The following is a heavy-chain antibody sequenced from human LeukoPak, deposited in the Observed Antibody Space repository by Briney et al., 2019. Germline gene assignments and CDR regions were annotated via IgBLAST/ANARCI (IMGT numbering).Heavy chain of an antibody. D-gene: IGHD3-22*01. Sequence: PGGSLRLSCAASGFTFSSYWMNWVRQAPGKGLEWVANIKQDGSEKYYVGSAKGRFTISRGNAKNSLYLQMNSLRGEDTAVYYCARAMEPYYDSNGCDYWGQGTLVTVSA. V-gene: IGHV3-7*01. CDR1: GFTFSSYW. J-gene: IGHJ4*02. CDR3: ARAMEPYYDSNGCDY. CDR2: IKQDGSEK.